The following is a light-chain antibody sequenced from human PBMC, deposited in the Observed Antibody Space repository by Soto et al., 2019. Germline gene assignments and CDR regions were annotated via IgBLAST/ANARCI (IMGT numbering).Light chain of an antibody. J-gene: IGLJ3*02. Sequence: QAVLTQSSSASASLGSSVKLTCTLSSGHSSYIIAWHQQQPGKAPRYLMKLEGSGSYNKGNGVPDRFSGSSSGAARYLTISNLQFEDEADYYCETWDSNTHTVFGGGTKLTVL. CDR1: SGHSSYI. CDR2: LEGSGSY. V-gene: IGLV4-60*02. CDR3: ETWDSNTHTV.